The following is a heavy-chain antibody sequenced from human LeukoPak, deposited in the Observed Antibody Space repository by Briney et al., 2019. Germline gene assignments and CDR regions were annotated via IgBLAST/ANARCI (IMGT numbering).Heavy chain of an antibody. Sequence: PSETLSLTCTVSGGSITNGGYYWGWIRQPPGKGLEWIGSIYYSGSTYYNPSLKSRVTISVDTSKNQFSLKLSSVTAADTAVYYCARDQIEQWLGRQRRAEYFQHWGQGTLVTVSS. J-gene: IGHJ1*01. CDR1: GGSITNGGYY. D-gene: IGHD6-19*01. V-gene: IGHV4-39*07. CDR2: IYYSGST. CDR3: ARDQIEQWLGRQRRAEYFQH.